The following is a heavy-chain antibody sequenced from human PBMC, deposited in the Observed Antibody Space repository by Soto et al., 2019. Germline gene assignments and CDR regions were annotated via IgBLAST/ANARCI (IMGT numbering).Heavy chain of an antibody. CDR1: GGSISSLGYY. J-gene: IGHJ5*02. CDR2: IFHSGNM. V-gene: IGHV4-31*11. CDR3: AREERFSHWLDP. Sequence: PSETLSLTCAVSGGSISSLGYYWSWIRQDPGKGLEWIGHIFHSGNMDYNPSLQSRVTMSVDTSKNQFSLKLSSVTAADTAVYYRAREERFSHWLDPWGQRTLVTASS.